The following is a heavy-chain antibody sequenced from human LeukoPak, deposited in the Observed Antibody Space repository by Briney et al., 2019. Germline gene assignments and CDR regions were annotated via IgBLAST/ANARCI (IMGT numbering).Heavy chain of an antibody. D-gene: IGHD6-13*01. J-gene: IGHJ5*02. Sequence: GGSLRLSCAASGFTFYTYAMSWVRQAPGKGLEWVSAISGSGGSTYYADSVKGRFTISRDNSKNTLYLQMNSLRAEDAAVYYCARDPWAAGWFDPWGQGTLVTVSS. CDR2: ISGSGGST. V-gene: IGHV3-23*01. CDR3: ARDPWAAGWFDP. CDR1: GFTFYTYA.